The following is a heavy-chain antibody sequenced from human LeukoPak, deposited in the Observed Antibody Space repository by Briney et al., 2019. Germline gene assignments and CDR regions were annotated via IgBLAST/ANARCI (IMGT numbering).Heavy chain of an antibody. Sequence: GGSLRLSCAASGFTFSSYAMSWVRQAPGKGLEWVSAISGSGRTTYYADSVKGRFTVSRDDSRNTLYLQMNSLRGDDTAVYYCAKDVGKWESLHFFDYWGQGTLVTVSS. CDR3: AKDVGKWESLHFFDY. J-gene: IGHJ4*02. CDR2: ISGSGRTT. D-gene: IGHD1-26*01. V-gene: IGHV3-23*01. CDR1: GFTFSSYA.